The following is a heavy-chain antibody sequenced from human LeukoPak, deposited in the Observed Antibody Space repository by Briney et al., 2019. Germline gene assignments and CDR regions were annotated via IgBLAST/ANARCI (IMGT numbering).Heavy chain of an antibody. CDR3: ARGSMTSVYFPL. V-gene: IGHV3-66*01. Sequence: GGSLRLSCVGSGFTVSSNYMTWVRQAPGKGLGWVSVIYSGGNTYYADSVKGRFTISRDNSENTLYLQMNSLRAEDTAVYYCARGSMTSVYFPLWGQGTLVTVSS. CDR2: IYSGGNT. J-gene: IGHJ1*01. CDR1: GFTVSSNY.